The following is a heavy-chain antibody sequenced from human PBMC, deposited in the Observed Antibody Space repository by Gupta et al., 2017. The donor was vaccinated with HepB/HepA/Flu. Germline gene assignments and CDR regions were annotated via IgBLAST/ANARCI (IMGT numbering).Heavy chain of an antibody. CDR1: XGSMITDSYF. CDR2: IFHNGRT. CDR3: VREQGIVDF. V-gene: IGHV4-39*02. Sequence: LVXXXATLSLNXTXSXGSMITDSYFWGWIRQSPAKGLEWIGHIFHNGRTSYNPSLRRRVTISIDTSSNRFSLRVTSLTDSDTAVYFCVREQGIVDFWGLGTLVTVS. J-gene: IGHJ4*02.